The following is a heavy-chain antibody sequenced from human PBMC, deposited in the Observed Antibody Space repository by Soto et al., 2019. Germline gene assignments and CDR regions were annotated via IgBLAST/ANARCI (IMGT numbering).Heavy chain of an antibody. CDR1: GFAFSSYW. CDR2: IKPDGSQE. CDR3: ASGGWEKPI. J-gene: IGHJ4*02. V-gene: IGHV3-7*03. D-gene: IGHD1-26*01. Sequence: EVQLVESGGGLVQPGGSLRLSCAASGFAFSSYWMSWVRQAPGKGLEWVATIKPDGSQEYYVDSVKGRFTISRDNAKKSLYLQMNSLRAEDTAVSYCASGGWEKPIWGKGTPVPASS.